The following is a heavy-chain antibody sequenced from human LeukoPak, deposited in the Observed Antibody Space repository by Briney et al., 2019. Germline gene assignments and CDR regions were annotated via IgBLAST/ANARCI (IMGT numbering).Heavy chain of an antibody. Sequence: GGSLILSCAASGFTFSSYGMHWVRQAPGKGLEWVAFIRYDGSNKYYADSVKGRFTISRDNSKNTLYLQMNSLRAEDTAVYYCAKDRTTYYDSSGSHFDYWGQGTLVTVSS. CDR3: AKDRTTYYDSSGSHFDY. V-gene: IGHV3-30*02. D-gene: IGHD3-22*01. CDR2: IRYDGSNK. CDR1: GFTFSSYG. J-gene: IGHJ4*02.